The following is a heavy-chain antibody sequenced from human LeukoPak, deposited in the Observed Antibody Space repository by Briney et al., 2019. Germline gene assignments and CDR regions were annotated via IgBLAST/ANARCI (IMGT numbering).Heavy chain of an antibody. CDR3: ARDRSISAAGDTY. V-gene: IGHV3-74*01. D-gene: IGHD6-13*01. CDR1: GFTFSDYW. Sequence: GGSLRLSCAASGFTFSDYWMHWVRQARENGLVWVSRVNRDGSSTSYADSVKGRFTISRDNAKNTLSLQMNSLRAEDTAVYYCARDRSISAAGDTYWGQGTLVTVSS. J-gene: IGHJ4*02. CDR2: VNRDGSST.